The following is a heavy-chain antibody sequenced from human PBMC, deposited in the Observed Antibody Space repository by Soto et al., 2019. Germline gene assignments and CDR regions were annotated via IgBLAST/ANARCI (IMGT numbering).Heavy chain of an antibody. D-gene: IGHD4-17*01. V-gene: IGHV3-23*01. CDR1: GFTFDNYA. CDR2: ISGSGGST. J-gene: IGHJ4*02. Sequence: GGSVRLSCAASGFTFDNYAMSWVRQAPGKGLEWVSSISGSGGSTYYADSVKGRFTISRDNSKNTLYLQMNSLRAEDTAVYYCAKDYIATTVTLFDFWGKGTQVTVSS. CDR3: AKDYIATTVTLFDF.